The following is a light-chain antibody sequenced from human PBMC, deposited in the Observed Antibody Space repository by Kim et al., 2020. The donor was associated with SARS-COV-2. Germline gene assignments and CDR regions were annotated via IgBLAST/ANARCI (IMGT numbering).Light chain of an antibody. CDR1: TGAVTSGHF. CDR2: DTG. J-gene: IGLJ2*01. Sequence: PGVTVTLTCYSSTGAVTSGHFPYWFQQKPGQAPRTLIYDTGNRHSWTPARFSGSLLGGKAALTLSAAQAEDEADYYCLLSYSDSRVFGGGTQLTVL. CDR3: LLSYSDSRV. V-gene: IGLV7-46*01.